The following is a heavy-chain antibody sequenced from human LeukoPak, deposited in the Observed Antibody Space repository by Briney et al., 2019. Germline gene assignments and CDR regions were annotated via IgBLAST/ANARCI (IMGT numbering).Heavy chain of an antibody. Sequence: SETLSLTCTVSGGSISSYYWSWIRQPPGKGLEWIGYIYYSGSTNYNPSLKSRVTISVDTSKNQFSLKLSSVTAADTAVYYCARGGAAAGNWGQGTLVTVSS. CDR2: IYYSGST. J-gene: IGHJ4*02. D-gene: IGHD6-13*01. V-gene: IGHV4-59*12. CDR1: GGSISSYY. CDR3: ARGGAAAGN.